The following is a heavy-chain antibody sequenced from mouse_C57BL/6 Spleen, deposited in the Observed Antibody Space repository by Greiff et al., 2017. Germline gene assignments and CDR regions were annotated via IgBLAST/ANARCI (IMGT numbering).Heavy chain of an antibody. J-gene: IGHJ2*01. D-gene: IGHD1-1*01. CDR2: IDPANGNT. CDR1: GFNIKNTY. CDR3: AEADYYGSSFYYFDY. Sequence: VQLKESVAELVRPGASVKLSCTASGFNIKNTYMHWVKQRPEQGLEWIGRIDPANGNTKYAPKFQGKATITADTSSNTAYLQLSSLTSEDTAIYYCAEADYYGSSFYYFDYWGQGTTLTVSS. V-gene: IGHV14-3*01.